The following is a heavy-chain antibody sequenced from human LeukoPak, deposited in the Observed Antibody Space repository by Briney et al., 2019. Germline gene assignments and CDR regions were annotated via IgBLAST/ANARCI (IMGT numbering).Heavy chain of an antibody. CDR1: GFTFSSYW. D-gene: IGHD3-16*01. V-gene: IGHV3-23*01. CDR3: VRDYVWGTSESDY. J-gene: IGHJ4*02. Sequence: GGSLRLSCAASGFTFSSYWMSSVRQAPGKWLEWVSAISVSGGSTYYADSVKGRFTISRDNAKNSLFLQMNSLRAEDTAIYYCVRDYVWGTSESDYWGQGTLVTVSS. CDR2: ISVSGGST.